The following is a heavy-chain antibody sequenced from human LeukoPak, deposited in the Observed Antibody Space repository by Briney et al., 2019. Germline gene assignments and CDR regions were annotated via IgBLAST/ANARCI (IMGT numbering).Heavy chain of an antibody. D-gene: IGHD2/OR15-2a*01. Sequence: PGGSLRLSCAASGNYWMHWVRQAPGKGLVWVSHINSDGSWTSYADSVKGRFTISKDNAENTVYLQMNSLRAEDTAVYYCVSFYETYWGRGTLVTASS. CDR1: GNYW. CDR3: VSFYETY. J-gene: IGHJ4*02. V-gene: IGHV3-74*01. CDR2: INSDGSWT.